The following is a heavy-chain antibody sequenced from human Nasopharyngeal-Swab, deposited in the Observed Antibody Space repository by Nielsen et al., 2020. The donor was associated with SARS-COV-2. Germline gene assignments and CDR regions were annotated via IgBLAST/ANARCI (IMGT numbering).Heavy chain of an antibody. V-gene: IGHV1-69*13. CDR2: IIPIFGTA. J-gene: IGHJ6*02. CDR1: GGIFSSYA. D-gene: IGHD3-16*01. CDR3: AWGNAAVTRKPLYYYYYGMDV. Sequence: AVKVSCKASGGIFSSYAISWVRQAPGQGLEWMGGIIPIFGTANYAQKFQGRVTITADESTSTAYMELSSLRSEDTAVYYCAWGNAAVTRKPLYYYYYGMDVWGQGTTVTVSS.